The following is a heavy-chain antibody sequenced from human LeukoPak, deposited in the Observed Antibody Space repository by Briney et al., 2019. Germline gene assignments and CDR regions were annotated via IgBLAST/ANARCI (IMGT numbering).Heavy chain of an antibody. CDR2: IIPIFGTA. D-gene: IGHD3-10*01. J-gene: IGHJ5*02. Sequence: SVKVSCKASGGTFSSYAISWVRQAPGQGLEWMGGIIPIFGTANYAQKFQGRVTITTDESTSTAYMELSSLRTEDTAVYYCAGVVSGSGSWMTPNWFDPWGQGTLVTVSS. V-gene: IGHV1-69*05. CDR3: AGVVSGSGSWMTPNWFDP. CDR1: GGTFSSYA.